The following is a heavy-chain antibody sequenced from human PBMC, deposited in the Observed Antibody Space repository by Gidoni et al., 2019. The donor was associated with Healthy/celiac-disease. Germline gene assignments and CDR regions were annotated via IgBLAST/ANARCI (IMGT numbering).Heavy chain of an antibody. CDR2: SIPIFGTE. CDR3: ARDRSIAARYDAFDI. Sequence: QVQLVQSGAEVKKPGSSVQVSCKASGGTFSSYSISWVRQAPGQGLEWMGGSIPIFGTENYAQKFQGRVTITADKSTSTAYMELSSLRSEDTAVYYCARDRSIAARYDAFDIWGQGTMVTVSS. V-gene: IGHV1-69*06. J-gene: IGHJ3*02. CDR1: GGTFSSYS. D-gene: IGHD6-6*01.